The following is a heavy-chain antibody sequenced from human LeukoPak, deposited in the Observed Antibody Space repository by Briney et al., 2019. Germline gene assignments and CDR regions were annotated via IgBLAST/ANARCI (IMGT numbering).Heavy chain of an antibody. D-gene: IGHD6-19*01. CDR2: ISWSSLTT. CDR3: AKHVRTSVWFFDS. Sequence: GGSLGLSGAASGFTFSSYALSWVRQAPGGGLEWVSLISWSSLTTEYADPVKGRFTVSRDNSKNTLSLQMNSLNADDTAVYYCAKHVRTSVWFFDSWGQGTLVTVSS. J-gene: IGHJ4*02. V-gene: IGHV3-23*01. CDR1: GFTFSSYA.